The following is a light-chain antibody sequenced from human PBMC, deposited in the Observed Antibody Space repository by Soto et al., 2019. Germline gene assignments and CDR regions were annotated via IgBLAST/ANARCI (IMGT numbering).Light chain of an antibody. J-gene: IGKJ5*01. CDR3: QQRSNWPPPIT. CDR2: DAS. CDR1: QSVSRN. V-gene: IGKV3-11*01. Sequence: EIVLTQSPGTLSLSPGERATLSCRAIQSVSRNLAWYQQKPGQAPRLLIYDASNRATGIPARFSGSGSGTDFTLTISSLEPEDFAVYYCQQRSNWPPPITFGQGTRLEIK.